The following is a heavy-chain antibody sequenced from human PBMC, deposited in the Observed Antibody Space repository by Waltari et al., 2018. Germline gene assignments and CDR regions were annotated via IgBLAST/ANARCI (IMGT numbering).Heavy chain of an antibody. Sequence: EVQVVESGGGLVQPGGSLTISCATSGFSFSGSSIPGVRQTSGKGLEWVGRIRREPYNYATAYSASVKGRFTISRDDSKNTAFLQMNSLMTEDTAVYYCSGGEVTGTDFWGQGTLVTVSS. CDR2: IRREPYNYAT. V-gene: IGHV3-73*01. J-gene: IGHJ4*02. D-gene: IGHD6-19*01. CDR1: GFSFSGSS. CDR3: SGGEVTGTDF.